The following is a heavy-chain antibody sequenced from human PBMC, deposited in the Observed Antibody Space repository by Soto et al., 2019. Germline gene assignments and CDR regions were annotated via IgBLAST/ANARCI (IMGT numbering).Heavy chain of an antibody. CDR1: GGSISSGDYY. CDR3: ARAGFGEPNFDY. D-gene: IGHD3-10*01. Sequence: KTSETLSLTCTVSGGSISSGDYYWSWIRQPPGKGLEWIGYIYYSGSTYYNPSLKSRVTISVDTSKNQFSLKLSSVTAADTAVYYCARAGFGEPNFDYWGQGTLVTVSS. CDR2: IYYSGST. J-gene: IGHJ4*02. V-gene: IGHV4-30-4*01.